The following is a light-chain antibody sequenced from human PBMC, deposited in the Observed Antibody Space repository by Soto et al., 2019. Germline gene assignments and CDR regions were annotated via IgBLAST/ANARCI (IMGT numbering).Light chain of an antibody. CDR3: QQVKSYPRT. Sequence: DIPLTQTPSSLSASVGDRVTITCRASQAITNNLAWYQQKPGNSPRLLIYEESTLHSGVPSRFSGRKVGTQFILTIDSLQPEDFATYYCQQVKSYPRTFGGGTKVEIK. J-gene: IGKJ4*01. CDR2: EES. CDR1: QAITNN. V-gene: IGKV1-9*01.